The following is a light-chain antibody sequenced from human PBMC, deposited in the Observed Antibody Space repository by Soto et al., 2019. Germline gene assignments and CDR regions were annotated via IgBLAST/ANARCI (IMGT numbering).Light chain of an antibody. J-gene: IGLJ1*01. CDR2: EGR. CDR3: CSYAGSPTYV. V-gene: IGLV2-23*01. Sequence: QSVLTQPASVSGSPGQSITISCTGTSSDVGSYNLVSWYQQHPGKAPKLMIYEGRKRPSGVSNRFSGSKSGNTASLTVSGLQAEDEADYYCCSYAGSPTYVFGTGTKLTVL. CDR1: SSDVGSYNL.